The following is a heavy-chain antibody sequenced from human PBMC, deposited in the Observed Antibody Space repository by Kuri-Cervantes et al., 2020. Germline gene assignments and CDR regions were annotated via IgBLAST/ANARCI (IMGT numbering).Heavy chain of an antibody. CDR3: ARTGGAFWSGYFFFDY. CDR2: ISAYNGNT. Sequence: ASVKVSCKASGYTFTSYGISWVRQAPGQGLEWMGWISAYNGNTNYAQKLQGRVTMTTDTSTSTAYMELRSLRSEDTAVYYCARTGGAFWSGYFFFDYWGQGTLVTVSS. J-gene: IGHJ4*02. CDR1: GYTFTSYG. V-gene: IGHV1-18*01. D-gene: IGHD3-3*01.